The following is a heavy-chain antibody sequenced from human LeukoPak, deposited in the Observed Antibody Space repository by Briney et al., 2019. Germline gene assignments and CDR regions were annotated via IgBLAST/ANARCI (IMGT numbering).Heavy chain of an antibody. CDR2: INSDGSST. D-gene: IGHD3-16*01. J-gene: IGHJ4*02. CDR3: ARVAGSYAAPDY. Sequence: GGSLRLSCAASGFTFSSYWMHWVRHAPGKGLVWVSRINSDGSSTTYADSVKGRFTISRDNAKHTLYLQMNSLRAEDTAVYYCARVAGSYAAPDYWGQGTLVTVSS. CDR1: GFTFSSYW. V-gene: IGHV3-74*01.